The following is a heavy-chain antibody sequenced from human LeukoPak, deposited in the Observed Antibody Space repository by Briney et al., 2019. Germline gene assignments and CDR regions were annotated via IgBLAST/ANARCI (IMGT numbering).Heavy chain of an antibody. J-gene: IGHJ4*02. CDR1: GSTFSTYA. CDR3: AKDRRDEAYGSGGADYFDY. Sequence: GGSLRLSCAASGSTFSTYAMSWVRHVRGKGLEWVAAISASGGSTYYADSVKDRFTISRDNSKTTLNLQMNSLRAEDTAVYYCAKDRRDEAYGSGGADYFDYWGQGTLVTVSS. D-gene: IGHD3-10*01. V-gene: IGHV3-23*01. CDR2: ISASGGST.